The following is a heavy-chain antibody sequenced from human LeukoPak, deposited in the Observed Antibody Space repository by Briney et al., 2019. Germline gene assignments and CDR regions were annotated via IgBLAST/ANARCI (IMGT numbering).Heavy chain of an antibody. V-gene: IGHV2-5*01. CDR2: PYLQDDN. J-gene: IGHJ3*02. Sequence: ESGPTLVKPAHTLTLTCIFSGFSLSTSGVSVGWIRQPPGKSLAWLALPYLQDDNRYRTSLNSRLSITKDTPKNQVVLTMTHMDPVDTPTYYCAHRIFYYDISGYYPAAFDIWGKGTRVTVSS. CDR3: AHRIFYYDISGYYPAAFDI. CDR1: GFSLSTSGVS. D-gene: IGHD3-22*01.